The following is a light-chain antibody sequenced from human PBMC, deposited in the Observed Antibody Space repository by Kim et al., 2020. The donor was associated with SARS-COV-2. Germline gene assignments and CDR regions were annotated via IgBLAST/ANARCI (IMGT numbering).Light chain of an antibody. J-gene: IGKJ4*01. CDR2: GAS. CDR3: QQYGSSPELT. Sequence: PGERATLACRASQSVSSSYLAWYQQKPGQAPRLLIYGASSRATGIPDRFSGRGSGTDFTLTISRLEPEDFAVYYCQQYGSSPELTFGGGTKVDIK. CDR1: QSVSSSY. V-gene: IGKV3-20*01.